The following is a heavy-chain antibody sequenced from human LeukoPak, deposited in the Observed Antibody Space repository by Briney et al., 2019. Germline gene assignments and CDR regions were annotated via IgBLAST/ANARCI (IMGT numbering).Heavy chain of an antibody. V-gene: IGHV1-3*01. Sequence: ASVKVSCKASGGTFSSYAISWVRQAPGQGLEWMGWINAGNGNTKYSQKFQGRVTITRDTSASTAYMELSSLRSEDTAVYYCAREGYSMITFGGAYDYWGQGTLVTVSS. CDR3: AREGYSMITFGGAYDY. CDR2: INAGNGNT. CDR1: GGTFSSYA. J-gene: IGHJ4*02. D-gene: IGHD3-16*01.